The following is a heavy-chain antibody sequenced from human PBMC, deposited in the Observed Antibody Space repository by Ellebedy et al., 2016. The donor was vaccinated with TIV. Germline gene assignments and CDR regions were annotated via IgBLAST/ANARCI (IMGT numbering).Heavy chain of an antibody. CDR2: ISGRGPYT. D-gene: IGHD3-10*01. CDR3: AVGDRPFQGVYSYHGMDV. CDR1: GFAFSTHA. V-gene: IGHV3-23*01. J-gene: IGHJ6*02. Sequence: GGSLRLXCAASGFAFSTHALSWFRLAPGKGLEWVSAISGRGPYTYYAGSVKGRFTISRDNSKNILYLQMSSLRAEDTAIYYCAVGDRPFQGVYSYHGMDVWGQGTTVTVSS.